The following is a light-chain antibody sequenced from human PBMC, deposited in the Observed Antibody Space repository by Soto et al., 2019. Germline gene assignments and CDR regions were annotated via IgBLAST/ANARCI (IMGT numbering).Light chain of an antibody. CDR3: QQRSNWPST. Sequence: EMVLTQSPATLSLSPGERATLSCRASQSVSRYLAWYQQKPSQAPRLLIYDASTRATCIPARFSGSGSGTDFTLTISSLEPEDFAVYYCQQRSNWPSTFGGGTKVEI. V-gene: IGKV3-11*01. J-gene: IGKJ4*01. CDR1: QSVSRY. CDR2: DAS.